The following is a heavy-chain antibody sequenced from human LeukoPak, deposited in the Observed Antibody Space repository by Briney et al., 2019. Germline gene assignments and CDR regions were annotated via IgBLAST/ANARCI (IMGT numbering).Heavy chain of an antibody. CDR1: GFTFSSYE. CDR2: ISSSGSTI. D-gene: IGHD2-15*01. J-gene: IGHJ4*02. V-gene: IGHV3-48*03. CDR3: ASSCSGGSCYFD. Sequence: GGSLRLSCAASGFTFSSYEMNWVRQAPGKGLEWGSYISSSGSTIYYADSVKGRFTISRDNAKNSLYLQMNSLRAEDTAVYYCASSCSGGSCYFDWGQGTLVTVSS.